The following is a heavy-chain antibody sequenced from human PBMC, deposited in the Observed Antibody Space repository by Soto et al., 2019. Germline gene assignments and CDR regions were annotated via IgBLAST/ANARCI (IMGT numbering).Heavy chain of an antibody. CDR2: MRQDGSEK. V-gene: IGHV3-7*03. Sequence: EVQLVESGGGLVQPGGSLRLSCAGSGFTFRNYWMTWVRQAPGKGLEWVANMRQDGSEKYYVDSVKGRFTISRDNARNTLYLQMNSLRAEDTAVYYCARDTVAPHYTFDLWGQGTMVTVSS. D-gene: IGHD3-10*01. CDR1: GFTFRNYW. J-gene: IGHJ3*01. CDR3: ARDTVAPHYTFDL.